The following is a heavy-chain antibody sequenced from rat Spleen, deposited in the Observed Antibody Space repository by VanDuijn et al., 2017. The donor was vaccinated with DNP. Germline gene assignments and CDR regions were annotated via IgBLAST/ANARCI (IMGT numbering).Heavy chain of an antibody. CDR3: AIQLGVFDY. V-gene: IGHV3-3*01. CDR1: GYSITSGFR. D-gene: IGHD5-1*01. Sequence: EVQLQESGPGLVKPSQPLSLTCSVTGYSITSGFRWTWIRKFPGNKLEWMGYINSEGSTDYNPSLKSRVPITRDTSKNQFFLQINSVTTEDTATYYCAIQLGVFDYWGQGVMVTVSS. J-gene: IGHJ2*01. CDR2: INSEGST.